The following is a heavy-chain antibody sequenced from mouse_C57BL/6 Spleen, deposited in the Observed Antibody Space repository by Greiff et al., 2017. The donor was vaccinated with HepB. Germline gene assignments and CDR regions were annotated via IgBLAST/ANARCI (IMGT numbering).Heavy chain of an antibody. Sequence: EVKLVESGAELVRPGASVKLSCTASGFNIKDDYMHWVKQRPEQGLEWIGWIDPENGDTEYASKFQGKATITADTSSNTAYLQLSSLTSEDTAVYYCTTWGGYFDVWGTGTTVTVSS. V-gene: IGHV14-4*01. CDR1: GFNIKDDY. CDR3: TTWGGYFDV. CDR2: IDPENGDT. J-gene: IGHJ1*03.